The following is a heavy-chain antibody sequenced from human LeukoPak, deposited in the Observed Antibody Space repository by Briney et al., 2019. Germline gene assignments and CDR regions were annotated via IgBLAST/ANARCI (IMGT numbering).Heavy chain of an antibody. CDR2: ISSSSSYI. D-gene: IGHD4-17*01. J-gene: IGHJ4*02. CDR3: ARDFPMTTVTLSLGY. CDR1: GFTFSSYW. Sequence: GGSLRLSCAASGFTFSSYWMSWVRQAPGKGLEWVSSISSSSSYIYYADSVKGRFTISRDNAKNSLYLQMNSLRAEDTAVYYCARDFPMTTVTLSLGYWGQGTLVTVSS. V-gene: IGHV3-21*01.